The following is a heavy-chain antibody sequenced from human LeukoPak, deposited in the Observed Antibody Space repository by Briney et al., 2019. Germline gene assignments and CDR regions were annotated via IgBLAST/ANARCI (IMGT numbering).Heavy chain of an antibody. V-gene: IGHV4-59*01. CDR2: IYHSGST. J-gene: IGHJ4*02. CDR1: GGSISGYY. D-gene: IGHD2-2*01. CDR3: ARVYCTSTTCFGSFDY. Sequence: SETLSLTCTVSGGSISGYYWSWIRQPPGKGLEWIGYIYHSGSTNYNPSLNGRVTISVDTSKNQFSLKLNSVTAADTAVYYCARVYCTSTTCFGSFDYWGQGTLVTVSS.